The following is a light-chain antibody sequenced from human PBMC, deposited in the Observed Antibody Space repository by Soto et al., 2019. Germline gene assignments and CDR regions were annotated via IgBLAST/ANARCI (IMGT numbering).Light chain of an antibody. Sequence: QSALTQPPSASGSPGQSVTISCTGTSSDLADYDYVSWYQQHPGKAPKLMIYEVSKRPSGVPDRFSGSKSGNTASLTVTGLQAEDEADYYCSSYAGSNNLIFGGGTKVTVL. V-gene: IGLV2-8*01. CDR3: SSYAGSNNLI. J-gene: IGLJ2*01. CDR1: SSDLADYDY. CDR2: EVS.